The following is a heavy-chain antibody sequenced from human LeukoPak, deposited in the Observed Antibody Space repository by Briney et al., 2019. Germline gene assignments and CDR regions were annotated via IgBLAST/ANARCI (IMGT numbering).Heavy chain of an antibody. V-gene: IGHV3-23*01. CDR1: GFTFSSYA. CDR3: AETPRYYGYYVCDY. Sequence: GGSLRLSCAASGFTFSSYAMSWVRQAPGKGLEWVSAISGSGGSTYYADSVKGRFTMSRDNSKNTLYLQMNSLRAEDTAVYYCAETPRYYGYYVCDYWGQGTLVTVSS. D-gene: IGHD4-17*01. J-gene: IGHJ4*02. CDR2: ISGSGGST.